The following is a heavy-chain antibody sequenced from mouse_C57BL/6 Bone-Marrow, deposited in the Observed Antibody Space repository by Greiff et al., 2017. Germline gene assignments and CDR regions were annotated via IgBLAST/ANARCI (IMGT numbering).Heavy chain of an antibody. CDR1: GYTFTSYD. J-gene: IGHJ1*03. D-gene: IGHD1-1*01. CDR2: IYPRDGST. V-gene: IGHV1-85*01. CDR3: ARLEFDGSSGDWYFDV. Sequence: LEESGPELVKPGASVKLSCKASGYTFTSYDINWVQQRPGQGLEWIGWIYPRDGSTKCNEKFKGKATLTVDTSSSTAYMEHHSLTSEDSAVYFCARLEFDGSSGDWYFDVWGTGTTVTVSS.